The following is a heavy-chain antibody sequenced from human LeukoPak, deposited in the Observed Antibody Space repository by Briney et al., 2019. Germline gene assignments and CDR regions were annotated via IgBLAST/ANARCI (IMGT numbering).Heavy chain of an antibody. V-gene: IGHV3-7*01. CDR3: VRQMIRFWFDP. D-gene: IGHD3-16*01. CDR1: GFTFSLYW. J-gene: IGHJ5*02. CDR2: INPDGSQK. Sequence: GGSLRPSCAASGFTFSLYWMTWVRQSPGKGLEWVADINPDGSQKYSVDSVKGRFTISRDNAKSSLFLQMNSLRAEDTAVYYCVRQMIRFWFDPWGQGTQVTVSS.